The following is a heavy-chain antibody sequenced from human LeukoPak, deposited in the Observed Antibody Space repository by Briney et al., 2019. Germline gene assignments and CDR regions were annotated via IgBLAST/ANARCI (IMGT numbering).Heavy chain of an antibody. J-gene: IGHJ4*02. CDR3: ARQLYGMVDY. D-gene: IGHD1-1*01. V-gene: IGHV4-31*03. Sequence: SETLSLTCTVSGGSISSGGYHWSWIRQHPGKGLEWIGYIYYSGSTYYNPSLKSRVTISVDTSKNQFSLKLTSVTAADTAVYYCARQLYGMVDYWGQGTLVTVSS. CDR2: IYYSGST. CDR1: GGSISSGGYH.